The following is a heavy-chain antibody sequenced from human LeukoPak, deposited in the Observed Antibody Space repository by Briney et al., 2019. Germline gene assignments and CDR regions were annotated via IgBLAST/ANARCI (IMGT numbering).Heavy chain of an antibody. V-gene: IGHV3-48*03. Sequence: GGSLRLSCAASGFTFSSYAMNWVRQAPGKGLEWVSYISSSGSTIYYADSVKGRFTISRDNAKNSLYLQMNSLRAEDTAVYYCASLWLLADYWGQGTLVTVSS. CDR1: GFTFSSYA. D-gene: IGHD5-18*01. CDR2: ISSSGSTI. J-gene: IGHJ4*02. CDR3: ASLWLLADY.